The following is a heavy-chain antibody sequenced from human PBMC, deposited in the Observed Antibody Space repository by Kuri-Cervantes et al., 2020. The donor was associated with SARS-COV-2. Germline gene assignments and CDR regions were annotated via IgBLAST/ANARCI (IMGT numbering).Heavy chain of an antibody. CDR1: GHSFNSYW. CDR3: AMSPSSAGAFDI. D-gene: IGHD6-6*01. J-gene: IGHJ3*02. Sequence: GESLKISCKGSGHSFNSYWIGWVRQKPGKGLEWMGIIYPGDSDTRYSPSSQGQVTISADKSISTAYLQWSSLKASDTAMYYCAMSPSSAGAFDIWGQGTMVTVSS. V-gene: IGHV5-51*01. CDR2: IYPGDSDT.